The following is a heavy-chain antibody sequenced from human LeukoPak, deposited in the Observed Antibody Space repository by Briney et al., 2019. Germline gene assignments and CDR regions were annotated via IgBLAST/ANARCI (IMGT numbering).Heavy chain of an antibody. CDR1: GYILSSTW. D-gene: IGHD6-13*01. CDR3: VRGSPGYSSSWHAY. CDR2: INSGATST. Sequence: GGSLRLSCAASGYILSSTWMHWVRQAPGKGLVWVSRINSGATSTSYADSVRGRFTISRDDAKNTMYLQMNSLRAEDTAMYYCVRGSPGYSSSWHAYWGQGTLVTVSS. V-gene: IGHV3-74*01. J-gene: IGHJ4*02.